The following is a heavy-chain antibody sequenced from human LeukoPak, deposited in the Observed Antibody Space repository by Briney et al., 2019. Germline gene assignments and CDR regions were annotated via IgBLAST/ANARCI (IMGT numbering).Heavy chain of an antibody. CDR3: AKAGDNSDNYGAFDI. Sequence: GGSLRLSCAASGFSFRSYGMHWVRQAPGKGLEWVAFIRYDGSNKYYADSVKGRFTISRDNSKNTLYLQMNSLRAEDTAVYYCAKAGDNSDNYGAFDIWGQGTMVTVSS. V-gene: IGHV3-30*02. CDR2: IRYDGSNK. J-gene: IGHJ3*02. CDR1: GFSFRSYG. D-gene: IGHD3-22*01.